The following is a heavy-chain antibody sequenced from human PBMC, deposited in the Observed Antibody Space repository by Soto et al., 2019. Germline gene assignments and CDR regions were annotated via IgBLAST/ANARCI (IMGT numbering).Heavy chain of an antibody. J-gene: IGHJ2*01. Sequence: QVQLVQSGAEVKKPGSSVKVSCKASGGTFSSYAISWVRQAPGQGLEWMGGIIPIFGTANYAQKFQGRVTITADESTSTAYMELSSLRSEDTAVYYCASTLLGYCSGGSCSNWYFDLWGRGILVTVSS. CDR2: IIPIFGTA. D-gene: IGHD2-15*01. CDR3: ASTLLGYCSGGSCSNWYFDL. CDR1: GGTFSSYA. V-gene: IGHV1-69*01.